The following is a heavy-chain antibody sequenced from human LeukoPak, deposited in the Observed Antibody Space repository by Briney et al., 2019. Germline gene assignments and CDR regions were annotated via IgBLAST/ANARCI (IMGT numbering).Heavy chain of an antibody. D-gene: IGHD6-13*01. CDR3: AGVTYSSSWYNLGY. V-gene: IGHV3-48*03. Sequence: GGSLRLSCAASGFTFSSYEMNWVRQAPGKGLEWVSYISSSGSTIYYADSVKGRFTISRDNAKNSLYLQMNSLRAEDTAVYYCAGVTYSSSWYNLGYWGQGTLVTVSS. CDR1: GFTFSSYE. CDR2: ISSSGSTI. J-gene: IGHJ4*02.